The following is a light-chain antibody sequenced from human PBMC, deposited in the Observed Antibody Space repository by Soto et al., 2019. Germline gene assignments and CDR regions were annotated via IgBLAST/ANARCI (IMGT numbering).Light chain of an antibody. CDR1: QSVSSSY. CDR2: GTS. Sequence: IVLTQSPGTLSLSPGERATLSCRASQSVSSSYLVWYQQRPGQPPRLLIYGTSTRAACISDRFSGSGSGTDFTLTIYRLGAGDSAGYYWQQYGTSALTFGGGTKV. V-gene: IGKV3-20*01. CDR3: QQYGTSALT. J-gene: IGKJ4*01.